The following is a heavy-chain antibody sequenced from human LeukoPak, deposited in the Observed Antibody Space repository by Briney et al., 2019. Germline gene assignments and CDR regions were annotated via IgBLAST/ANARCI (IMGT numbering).Heavy chain of an antibody. CDR3: ARRTAMGYYYGMDV. CDR2: ISWDGGST. V-gene: IGHV3-43*01. Sequence: GGSLRLSCAASGFTFDDYTMHWVRQAPGKGLEWVSLISWDGGSTYYADSVKGRFTISRDNSKNSLYLQMNSLRTEDTALYYCARRTAMGYYYGMDVWGQGTAVTVSS. J-gene: IGHJ6*02. D-gene: IGHD5-18*01. CDR1: GFTFDDYT.